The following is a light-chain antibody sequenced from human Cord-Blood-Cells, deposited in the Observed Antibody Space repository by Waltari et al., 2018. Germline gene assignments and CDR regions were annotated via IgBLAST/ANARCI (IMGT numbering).Light chain of an antibody. CDR1: SSNIGAGYE. V-gene: IGLV1-40*01. CDR2: GNS. Sequence: QSVLTQPPSVSGAPGQRVTISCTGSSSNIGAGYEVTWYQQLPGTAPKLLIYGNSNRPSGVPDRFSGSKSGTSASLAITGLQAEDEADYYCQSYDSSLSGVVFGGGTKLTVL. CDR3: QSYDSSLSGVV. J-gene: IGLJ2*01.